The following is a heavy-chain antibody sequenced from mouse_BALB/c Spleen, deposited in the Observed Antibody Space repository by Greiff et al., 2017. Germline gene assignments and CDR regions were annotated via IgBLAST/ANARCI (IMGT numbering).Heavy chain of an antibody. CDR1: GYSITSDYA. Sequence: EVKLMESGPGLVKPSQSLSLTCTVTGYSITSDYAWNWIRQFPGNKLEWMGYISYSGSTSYNPSLKSRISITRDTSKNQFFLQLNSVTTEDTATYYCARWGEGYYFDYWGQGTTLTVSS. CDR2: ISYSGST. J-gene: IGHJ2*01. V-gene: IGHV3-2*02. CDR3: ARWGEGYYFDY.